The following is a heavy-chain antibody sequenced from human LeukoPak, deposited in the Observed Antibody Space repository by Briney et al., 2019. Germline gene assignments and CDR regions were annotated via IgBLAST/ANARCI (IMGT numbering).Heavy chain of an antibody. CDR2: ISYDGSNK. CDR3: ARDKHDYVWGSYEHWFDP. V-gene: IGHV3-30-3*01. J-gene: IGHJ5*02. D-gene: IGHD3-16*01. Sequence: GGSLRLSCAASGLTFSIYAMHWVRQAPGKGLEWVAVISYDGSNKYYADSVKGRFTISRDNSKNTLYLQMNSLRAEDTAVYYCARDKHDYVWGSYEHWFDPWGQGTLVTVSS. CDR1: GLTFSIYA.